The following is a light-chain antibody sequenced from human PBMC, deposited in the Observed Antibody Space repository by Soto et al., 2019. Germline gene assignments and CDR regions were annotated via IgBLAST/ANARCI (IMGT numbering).Light chain of an antibody. Sequence: TQSPDTLSASLGEIVTLSCKASQSIGPNLAWYQQRPGQAPRLLIHRASMRATGVPARFIGRGFGTEFTLTITNLQSEDFAVYFCQQYEHWPPYNFGQGTKLDI. CDR2: RAS. J-gene: IGKJ2*01. CDR1: QSIGPN. CDR3: QQYEHWPPYN. V-gene: IGKV3-15*01.